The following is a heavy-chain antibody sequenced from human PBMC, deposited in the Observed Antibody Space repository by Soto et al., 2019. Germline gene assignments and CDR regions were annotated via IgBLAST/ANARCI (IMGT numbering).Heavy chain of an antibody. CDR2: IYPGDSDT. CDR3: ARANGWNYDFWSGYVGYYYYGMDV. Sequence: PGESLKISCKGSGYSLTSYWSGWVRQMPGKGLEWMGIIYPGDSDTRYSPSFQGQVTISADKSISTAYLQWSSLKASDTAMYYWARANGWNYDFWSGYVGYYYYGMDVRGQGTTVTVSS. V-gene: IGHV5-51*01. CDR1: GYSLTSYW. J-gene: IGHJ6*02. D-gene: IGHD3-3*01.